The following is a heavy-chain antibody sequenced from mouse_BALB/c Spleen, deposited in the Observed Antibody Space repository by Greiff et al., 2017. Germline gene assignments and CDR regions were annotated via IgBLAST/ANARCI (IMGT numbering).Heavy chain of an antibody. CDR1: GYTFTDYW. Sequence: QVQLQQPGAELVMPGASVKMSCKASGYTFTDYWMHWVKQRPGQGLEWIGAIDTSDSYTSYNQKFKGKATLTVDESSSTAYMQLSSLTSEDSAVYYCARGQLGLLYYFDYWGQGTTLTVSS. V-gene: IGHV1-69*01. CDR2: IDTSDSYT. J-gene: IGHJ2*01. CDR3: ARGQLGLLYYFDY. D-gene: IGHD3-2*01.